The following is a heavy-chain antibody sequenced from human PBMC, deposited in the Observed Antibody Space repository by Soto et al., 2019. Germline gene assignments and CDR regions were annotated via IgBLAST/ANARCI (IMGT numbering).Heavy chain of an antibody. CDR2: IWYNGSNK. D-gene: IGHD6-19*01. V-gene: IGHV3-33*01. CDR3: ARDLEFDRSGWPGGYGMDV. Sequence: GGSLRLSCAASGFTFSSYSMHWVRQAPGKGLEWVAVIWYNGSNKYYADSVKGRFTISRDNSKNTLYLQMNSLRAEDTAVYYCARDLEFDRSGWPGGYGMDVWGQGTTVTVSS. CDR1: GFTFSSYS. J-gene: IGHJ6*02.